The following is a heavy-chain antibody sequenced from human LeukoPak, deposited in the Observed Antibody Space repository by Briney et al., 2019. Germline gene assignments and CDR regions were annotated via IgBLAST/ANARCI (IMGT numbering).Heavy chain of an antibody. CDR1: GYSISSGYY. D-gene: IGHD6-6*01. V-gene: IGHV4-38-2*02. CDR3: ARGLGARGSSFSRAPGRYYYYMDV. Sequence: SETLSLTCTVSGYSISSGYYWGWIRQPPGKGLEWIGSIYHSGSTNYNPSLKSRVTISVDTSKNQFSLKLSSVTAADTAVYYCARGLGARGSSFSRAPGRYYYYMDVWGKGTTVTVSS. CDR2: IYHSGST. J-gene: IGHJ6*03.